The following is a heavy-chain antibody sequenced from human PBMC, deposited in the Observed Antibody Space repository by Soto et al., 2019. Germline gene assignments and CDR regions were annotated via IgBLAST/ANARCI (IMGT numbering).Heavy chain of an antibody. CDR1: GFSFSDSG. J-gene: IGHJ4*02. CDR2: IRTKSNSYAT. CDR3: TRLHFIVEPGINY. Sequence: GGSLRLSCAASGFSFSDSGIHWVRQASGKGLEWVGRIRTKSNSYATAYAASVKGRFTISRDDSENTAYLQMNSLKTEDTAVYYCTRLHFIVEPGINYWGRGTLVTVS. V-gene: IGHV3-73*01. D-gene: IGHD6-13*01.